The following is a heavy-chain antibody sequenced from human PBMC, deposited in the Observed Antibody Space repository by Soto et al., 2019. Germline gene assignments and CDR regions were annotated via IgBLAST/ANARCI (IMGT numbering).Heavy chain of an antibody. CDR1: GFTFSSYA. J-gene: IGHJ3*02. Sequence: GGSLRLSCAASGFTFSSYAMHWVRQAPGKGLEWVAVISYDGSNKYYADSVKGRFTISRDNSKNTLYLQMNSLRAEDTAVYYCARALFLPGWELLGYAFDIWGQGTMVTVSS. CDR3: ARALFLPGWELLGYAFDI. V-gene: IGHV3-30-3*01. D-gene: IGHD1-26*01. CDR2: ISYDGSNK.